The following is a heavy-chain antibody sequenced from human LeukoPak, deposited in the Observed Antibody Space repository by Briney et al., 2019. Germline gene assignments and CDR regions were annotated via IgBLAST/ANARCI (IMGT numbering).Heavy chain of an antibody. CDR3: ARGQAYGDYGDY. Sequence: SETLSLTCTVSGGSISSSNWWSWVRQPPGKGLEWIGEIYHSGSTNYNPSLKSRVTISVDTSKNQFSLKLSSVTAADTAVYYCARGQAYGDYGDYWGQGTLVTVSS. J-gene: IGHJ4*02. CDR2: IYHSGST. CDR1: GGSISSSNW. V-gene: IGHV4-4*02. D-gene: IGHD4-17*01.